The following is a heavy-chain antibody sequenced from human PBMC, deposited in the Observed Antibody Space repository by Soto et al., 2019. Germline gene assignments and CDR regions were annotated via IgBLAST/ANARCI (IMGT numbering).Heavy chain of an antibody. V-gene: IGHV1-69*13. D-gene: IGHD5-12*01. J-gene: IGHJ4*02. CDR1: GGTFSSYA. CDR2: IIPIFGTA. Sequence: SVKVSCKXSGGTFSSYAISWVRQAPGQGLEWMGGIIPIFGTANYAQKFQGRVTITADESTSTAYMELSSLRSEDTAVYYCASLRDRYNYVHPFDYWGQGTLVTVSS. CDR3: ASLRDRYNYVHPFDY.